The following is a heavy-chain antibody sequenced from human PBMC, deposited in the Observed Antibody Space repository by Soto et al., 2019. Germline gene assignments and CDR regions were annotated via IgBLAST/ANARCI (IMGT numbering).Heavy chain of an antibody. V-gene: IGHV3-21*01. CDR1: GFTFSSYS. CDR3: ARVGYSSGWLPDY. CDR2: LSSSSSYI. J-gene: IGHJ4*02. Sequence: EVLLVESGGGLVKPGGSLRLSCAASGFTFSSYSMMWVRQAPGKGLEWVSLLSSSSSYIYFADSLKGRFTISRDNAKNSLYLQMNSLRAEDTAVYYCARVGYSSGWLPDYWGQRTLVTVAS. D-gene: IGHD6-19*01.